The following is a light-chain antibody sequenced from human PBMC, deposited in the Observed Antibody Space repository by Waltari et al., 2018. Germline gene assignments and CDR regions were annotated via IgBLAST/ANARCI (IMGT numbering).Light chain of an antibody. J-gene: IGKJ2*01. CDR2: TAS. V-gene: IGKV1-5*03. CDR3: QHSNTYYT. CDR1: QGISSW. Sequence: DVQMTQSPSTLSASVGDTVTITCRASQGISSWLAWYQQKAGKAPKLLIYTASTLESGVPSRFSGSVSATEFTLTISSLHPDDRTTDYCQHSNTYYTFGQGTILEIK.